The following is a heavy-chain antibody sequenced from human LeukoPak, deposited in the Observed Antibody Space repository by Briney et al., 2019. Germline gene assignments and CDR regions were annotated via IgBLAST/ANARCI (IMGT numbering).Heavy chain of an antibody. J-gene: IGHJ5*02. Sequence: SVKVSCKASGGTFSSYAISWVRQAPGQGLEWMGGIIPIFGTANYAQKFQGRVTITADESTSTAYMELSSLRSEDTAVYYRARAPLWRCTGGRCYRWFDPWGQGILVTVSS. D-gene: IGHD2-15*01. V-gene: IGHV1-69*13. CDR1: GGTFSSYA. CDR3: ARAPLWRCTGGRCYRWFDP. CDR2: IIPIFGTA.